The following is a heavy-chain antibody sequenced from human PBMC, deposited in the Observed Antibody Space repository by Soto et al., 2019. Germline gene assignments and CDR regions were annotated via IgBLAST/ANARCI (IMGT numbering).Heavy chain of an antibody. CDR3: ARWAGTTRLDPFYI. CDR1: GFTFSSYD. Sequence: GGSLRLSCAASGFTFSSYDMHWVRQATGKGLEWVSAIGTAGDTYYPGSVKGRFTISRENAKNSLYLQMNSLRAGDTAVYYCARWAGTTRLDPFYIWGHWTMVTVSS. CDR2: IGTAGDT. V-gene: IGHV3-13*01. J-gene: IGHJ3*02. D-gene: IGHD1-1*01.